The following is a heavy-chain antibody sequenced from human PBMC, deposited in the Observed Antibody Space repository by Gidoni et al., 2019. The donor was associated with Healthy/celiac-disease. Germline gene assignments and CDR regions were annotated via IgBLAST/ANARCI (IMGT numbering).Heavy chain of an antibody. CDR3: ARLVAAAVDAFDI. CDR2: IYYSGST. D-gene: IGHD6-13*01. J-gene: IGHJ3*02. V-gene: IGHV4-39*01. Sequence: LQLQQWAPGLVKPSETLSPTSTVPARSTRSSSDYWGWIRQPPGKGLGWIGIIYYSGSTNYNPCLKSRFTISVDTTKNQFSLKRRSVTAADTAVYYCARLVAAAVDAFDIWGQGTMVTVSS. CDR1: ARSTRSSSDY.